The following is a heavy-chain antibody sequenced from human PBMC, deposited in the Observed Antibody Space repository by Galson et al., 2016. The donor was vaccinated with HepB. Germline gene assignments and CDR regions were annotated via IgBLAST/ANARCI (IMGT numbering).Heavy chain of an antibody. Sequence: SLRLSCAASGFTFSSYGMHWVRHAPGKGLEWVAVICNDGSTHSSADSVKGRFTIPRDNSKNTLYVQMNSLRAEDTAVYYCARDDFGDSIDYWGQGTLVTVSS. V-gene: IGHV3-33*01. CDR2: ICNDGSTH. CDR3: ARDDFGDSIDY. D-gene: IGHD4-17*01. CDR1: GFTFSSYG. J-gene: IGHJ4*02.